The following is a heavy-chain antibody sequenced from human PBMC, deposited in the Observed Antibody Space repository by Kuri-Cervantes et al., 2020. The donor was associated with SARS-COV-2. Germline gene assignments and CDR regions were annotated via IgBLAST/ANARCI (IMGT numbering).Heavy chain of an antibody. J-gene: IGHJ6*02. CDR3: ARGVTPNYGMDV. V-gene: IGHV1-2*04. CDR2: INPNSGGT. CDR1: GYTFTGYY. Sequence: ASVKVSCKASGYTFTGYYMHWVRQAPGQGLEWMGWINPNSGGTSYAQKFQGWVTMTRDTSISTAYMELSRLRSDDTAVYYCARGVTPNYGMDVWGQGTTVTSP. D-gene: IGHD2-21*02.